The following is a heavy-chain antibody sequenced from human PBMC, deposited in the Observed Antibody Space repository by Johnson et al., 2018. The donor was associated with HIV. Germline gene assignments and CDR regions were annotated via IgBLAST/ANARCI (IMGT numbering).Heavy chain of an antibody. CDR2: IYSGGST. Sequence: VQLVESGGGLVQPGGSLRLSCAASGFTVSSNYMSWVRQAPGKGLEWVSVIYSGGSTYYADSVKGRLTSSRDNSKNTRYLQRSSLRAEATAVYYCARVGGSYCSSTSCYKGDAFDIWGQGTMVTVSS. V-gene: IGHV3-66*01. J-gene: IGHJ3*02. CDR1: GFTVSSNY. D-gene: IGHD2-2*02. CDR3: ARVGGSYCSSTSCYKGDAFDI.